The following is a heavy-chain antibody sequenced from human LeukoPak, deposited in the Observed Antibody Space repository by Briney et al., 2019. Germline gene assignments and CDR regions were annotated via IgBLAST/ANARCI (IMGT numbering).Heavy chain of an antibody. J-gene: IGHJ4*02. CDR2: ISGSGGST. V-gene: IGHV3-23*01. CDR3: AKDIAAAEAYYFDY. Sequence: GGSLRLSCAASGFTFSSYAMSWVRQAPGKGLEWVSTISGSGGSTYYADSVKGRFTISRDNSKNTLYLQMNSLRAEDTAVYYCAKDIAAAEAYYFDYWGQGTLVTVSS. D-gene: IGHD6-13*01. CDR1: GFTFSSYA.